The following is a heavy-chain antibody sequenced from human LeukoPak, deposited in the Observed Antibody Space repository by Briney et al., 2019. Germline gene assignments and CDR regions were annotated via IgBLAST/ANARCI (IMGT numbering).Heavy chain of an antibody. J-gene: IGHJ4*02. CDR1: GFTFSSYS. CDR3: AREAAVAGIYFDS. Sequence: GGSLRLSCAASGFTFSSYSMNWVRQAPGKGLVWVSRISYDGSSTNYADSVKGRFSISRDNAKNTVYLQMNSLRAEDTAVYYCAREAAVAGIYFDSWGQGTLVTVSS. D-gene: IGHD6-19*01. CDR2: ISYDGSST. V-gene: IGHV3-74*01.